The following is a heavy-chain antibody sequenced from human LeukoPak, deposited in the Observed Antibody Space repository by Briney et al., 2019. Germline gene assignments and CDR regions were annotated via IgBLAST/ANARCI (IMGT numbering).Heavy chain of an antibody. CDR2: IGGSSNSI. CDR3: ARSPII. J-gene: IGHJ3*02. V-gene: IGHV3-48*01. CDR1: GFTFSSYE. Sequence: GGSLRLSCAASGFTFSSYEMNWVRQAPGKGLEWVSYIGGSSNSIYYADSVKGRFTISRDNARNSLYLQMNSLRAEDTAVYYCARSPIIWGQGTMVTVSS.